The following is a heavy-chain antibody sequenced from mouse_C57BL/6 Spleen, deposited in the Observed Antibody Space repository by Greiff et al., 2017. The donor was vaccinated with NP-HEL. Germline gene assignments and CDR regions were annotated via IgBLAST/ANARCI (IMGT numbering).Heavy chain of an antibody. J-gene: IGHJ3*01. CDR3: AKQDYYGSSPFAY. CDR1: GFSLTSYG. V-gene: IGHV2-5*01. CDR2: IWSGGST. D-gene: IGHD1-1*01. Sequence: VQLQQSGPGLVQPSQSLSITCTVSGFSLTSYGVHWVRQSPGKGLEWLGVIWSGGSTDYNAAFMSRLSITKDNSKSQVFFKMNSLQADDTAIYYCAKQDYYGSSPFAYWGQGTLVTVSA.